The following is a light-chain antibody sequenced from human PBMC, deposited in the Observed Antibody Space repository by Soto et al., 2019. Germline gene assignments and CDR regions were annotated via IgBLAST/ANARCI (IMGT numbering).Light chain of an antibody. J-gene: IGKJ4*01. CDR2: GVT. Sequence: EIVMTQSPATLSVSPGERATLSCRASQSVRSTYLAWYQQKPGQAPRLLIFGVTNRAAGIPARFSGSGSGTEFTLTISSLQSEDFAVYYCQQYGDWPLTVGGGTKVDI. V-gene: IGKV3-15*01. CDR1: QSVRSTY. CDR3: QQYGDWPLT.